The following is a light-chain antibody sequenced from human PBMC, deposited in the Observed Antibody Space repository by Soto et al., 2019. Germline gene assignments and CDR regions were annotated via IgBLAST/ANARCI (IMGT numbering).Light chain of an antibody. V-gene: IGLV2-11*01. J-gene: IGLJ2*01. CDR3: ASCAGNNNLV. Sequence: QSVLTQPRSVSGSPGQSVSISCTGTISDVAGYNYVSWYQHHPGKAPKLLISDVTKRPSWVPDRFSGSKSGNTASLTISGLQAEDESDYYCASCAGNNNLVFGGGTQLTVL. CDR2: DVT. CDR1: ISDVAGYNY.